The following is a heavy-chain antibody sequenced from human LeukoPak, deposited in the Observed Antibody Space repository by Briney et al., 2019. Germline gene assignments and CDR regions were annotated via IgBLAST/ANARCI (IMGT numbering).Heavy chain of an antibody. J-gene: IGHJ3*02. D-gene: IGHD1-26*01. CDR1: GFTFSSYA. Sequence: GGSLRLSCAASGFTFSSYAMSWVRQAPGKGLEWVSAISGSGGSTYYADSVKGRFTISRDNSKNTLYLQMNSLRAEDTAVYYCASWGSGSYDAFDIWGQGTMVTVSS. CDR3: ASWGSGSYDAFDI. V-gene: IGHV3-23*01. CDR2: ISGSGGST.